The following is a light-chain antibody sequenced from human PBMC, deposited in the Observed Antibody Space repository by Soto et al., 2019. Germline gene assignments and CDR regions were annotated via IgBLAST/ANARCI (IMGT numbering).Light chain of an antibody. CDR2: EVS. Sequence: QSVLNQPASVSGSPGQSTTISCTGTSSDVGGYNYVSWYQQHPGKAPKLMIYEVSNRPSGVSNRFSGSKSGNTASLTISGLQAEDEADYYCSSYTSSFYVFGTGTKVTVL. J-gene: IGLJ1*01. V-gene: IGLV2-14*01. CDR3: SSYTSSFYV. CDR1: SSDVGGYNY.